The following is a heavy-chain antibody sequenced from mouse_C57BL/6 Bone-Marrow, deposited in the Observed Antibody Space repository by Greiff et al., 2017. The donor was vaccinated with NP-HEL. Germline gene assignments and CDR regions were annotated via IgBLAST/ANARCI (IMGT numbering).Heavy chain of an antibody. CDR3: ARDADGYYEAY. CDR1: GYSITSGYY. Sequence: EVKLQESGPGLVKPSQSLSLTCSVTGYSITSGYYWNWIRQFPGNKLEWMGYISYDGSNNYNPSLKNRISITRDTSKNQFFLKLNSVTTEDTATYYCARDADGYYEAYWGQGTLVTVSA. V-gene: IGHV3-6*01. D-gene: IGHD2-3*01. J-gene: IGHJ3*01. CDR2: ISYDGSN.